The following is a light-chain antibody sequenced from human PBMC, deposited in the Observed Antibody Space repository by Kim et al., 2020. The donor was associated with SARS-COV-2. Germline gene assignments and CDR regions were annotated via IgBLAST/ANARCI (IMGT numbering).Light chain of an antibody. CDR3: QQSYSTPPT. CDR1: QSISSY. CDR2: AAS. Sequence: ASVGGRVTITSRASQSISSYLNWYQQKPGKAPKLLIDAASSLQSGVPTRFSGRGSGTDFTITISSLQPEDFATYYCQQSYSTPPTFGQGTKVDIK. J-gene: IGKJ1*01. V-gene: IGKV1-39*01.